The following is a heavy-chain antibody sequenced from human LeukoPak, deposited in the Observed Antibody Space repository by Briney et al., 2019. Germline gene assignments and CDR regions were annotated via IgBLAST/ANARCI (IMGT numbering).Heavy chain of an antibody. V-gene: IGHV4-4*07. J-gene: IGHJ4*02. CDR2: IYSSGNT. CDR3: ARVYDSTGYYLDD. CDR1: GGSISSYD. Sequence: SETLSLTCTVSGGSISSYDWSWIRQPAGNGLDWIGCIYSSGNTNYNPSLKSRVTMSVDTSKNQFFLKLTSVTAADTAVYYCARVYDSTGYYLDDWGQGTPVTVSS. D-gene: IGHD3-22*01.